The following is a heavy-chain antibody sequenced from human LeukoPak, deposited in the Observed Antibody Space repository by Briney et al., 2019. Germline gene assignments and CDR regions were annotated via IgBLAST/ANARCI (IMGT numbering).Heavy chain of an antibody. CDR1: GYIFSTYG. CDR3: ARDCDRSGYYCY. V-gene: IGHV1-18*01. CDR2: ISGYNGNT. J-gene: IGHJ4*02. Sequence: ASVKVFCKASGYIFSTYGISWVRQAPGQGLEWMGCISGYNGNTNYAQKLQGRVTMTTDTSTSTAYMELRSLRSDDTAVYYCARDCDRSGYYCYWGQGTLVTVSS. D-gene: IGHD3-22*01.